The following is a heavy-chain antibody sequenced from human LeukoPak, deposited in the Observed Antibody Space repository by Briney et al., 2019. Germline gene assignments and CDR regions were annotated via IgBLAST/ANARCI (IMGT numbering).Heavy chain of an antibody. CDR2: IYSGGST. Sequence: PGWSLRLSCAASEFTVSSNYMNWVRQAPGKGLEWVSVIYSGGSTYYADSVKGRFTISRDNSKNTLYLQMNSLRAEDTAVYYCAGGARRQQPFDYWGKGTSVTVSA. CDR3: AGGARRQQPFDY. V-gene: IGHV3-66*01. J-gene: IGHJ4*02. CDR1: EFTVSSNY. D-gene: IGHD6-13*01.